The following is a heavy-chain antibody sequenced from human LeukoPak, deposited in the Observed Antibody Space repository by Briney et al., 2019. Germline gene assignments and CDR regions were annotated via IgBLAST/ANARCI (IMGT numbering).Heavy chain of an antibody. J-gene: IGHJ4*02. CDR1: GFTFDDYA. CDR3: ARDFRSLYYFDH. V-gene: IGHV3-43*02. CDR2: ISGGGGSA. Sequence: GGPLRLSCAASGFTFDDYAMHWVRHAPGKGLEWVSLISGGGGSAYYSDSVKGRFTISRDNSKNSLYLQMNSLRDEDTAVYYCARDFRSLYYFDHWGQGSLVTVSS. D-gene: IGHD1-26*01.